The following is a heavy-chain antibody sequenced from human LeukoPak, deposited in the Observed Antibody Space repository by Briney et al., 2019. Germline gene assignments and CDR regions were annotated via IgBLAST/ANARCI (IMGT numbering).Heavy chain of an antibody. V-gene: IGHV4-4*02. CDR3: AREYSSSWYYFDY. Sequence: PSETLSLTCAVSGGSISSNNWWIWVRQSPEKGLEWIGEIYHDGSTNYNPSLKSRVTISVDTSKNQFSLKLSSVTAADTAVYYCAREYSSSWYYFDYWGQGTLVTVSS. J-gene: IGHJ4*02. CDR1: GGSISSNNW. D-gene: IGHD6-13*01. CDR2: IYHDGST.